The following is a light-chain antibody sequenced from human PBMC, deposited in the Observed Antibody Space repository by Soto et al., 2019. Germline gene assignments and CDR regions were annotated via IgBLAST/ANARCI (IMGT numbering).Light chain of an antibody. V-gene: IGKV3-20*01. J-gene: IGKJ1*01. CDR3: QQYGSSPWT. Sequence: EIVLTQSPGTLSLSPGEIATLSCSASQTLSNSFIAWYQQKPGQAPRLLIYDTSSRATGVPDRYSASGSGTDFTLTISRLEPEDFAVYYCQQYGSSPWTFGQGTKVDIK. CDR1: QTLSNSF. CDR2: DTS.